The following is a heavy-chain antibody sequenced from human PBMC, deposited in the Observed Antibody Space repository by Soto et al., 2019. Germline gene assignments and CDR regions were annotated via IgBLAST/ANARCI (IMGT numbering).Heavy chain of an antibody. CDR2: IIPIFGTA. CDR3: ARGMRSVRAVAGLDY. CDR1: GGTFSSYA. J-gene: IGHJ4*02. Sequence: SVKVSCKASGGTFSSYAISWVRQAPGQGLEWMGGIIPIFGTANYAQKFQGRVTITADESTSTAYMELSSLRSEDTAVYYCARGMRSVRAVAGLDYWGQGTLVTVSS. V-gene: IGHV1-69*13. D-gene: IGHD6-19*01.